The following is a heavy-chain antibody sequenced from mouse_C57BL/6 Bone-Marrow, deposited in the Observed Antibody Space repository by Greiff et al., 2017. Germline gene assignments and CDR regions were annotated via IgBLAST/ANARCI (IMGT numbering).Heavy chain of an antibody. CDR1: GYTFTSYW. Sequence: VQLQQPGAELVKPGASVKMSCKASGYTFTSYWITWVKQRPGQGLEWIGDIYPGSGSTNYNEKFKSKATLTVDKSSSTAYMQVSGLASEDSAVYYCAGEYAMDYWGQGTSVTVSS. J-gene: IGHJ4*01. CDR3: AGEYAMDY. CDR2: IYPGSGST. V-gene: IGHV1-55*01.